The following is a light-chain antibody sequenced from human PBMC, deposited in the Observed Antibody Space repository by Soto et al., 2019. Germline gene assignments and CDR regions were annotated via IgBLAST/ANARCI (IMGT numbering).Light chain of an antibody. V-gene: IGKV3D-20*02. CDR2: GAS. CDR1: QSVSSSY. CDR3: QQRSVWPPA. J-gene: IGKJ2*01. Sequence: EIVLTQSPGTLSLSPGERATLSCRASQSVSSSYLAWYQQKPGQAPRLLIYGASSRATGIPGRFSGSGSGTDFTLTISRLEPEDFAVYYCQQRSVWPPAFGLGTKVEIK.